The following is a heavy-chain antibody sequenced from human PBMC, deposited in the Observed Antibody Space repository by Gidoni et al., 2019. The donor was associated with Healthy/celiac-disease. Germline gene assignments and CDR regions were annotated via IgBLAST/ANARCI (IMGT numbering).Heavy chain of an antibody. D-gene: IGHD5-18*01. CDR2: IYYSGST. Sequence: QLQLQESGPGLVKPSETLSLTCTVSGGSISSSSYYWGWIRQPPGKGLEWIGSIYYSGSTYYNPSLKSRVTISVDTSKNQFSLKLSSVTAADTAVYYCARHYQGLLYYYGMDVWGQGTTVTVSS. J-gene: IGHJ6*02. V-gene: IGHV4-39*01. CDR3: ARHYQGLLYYYGMDV. CDR1: GGSISSSSYY.